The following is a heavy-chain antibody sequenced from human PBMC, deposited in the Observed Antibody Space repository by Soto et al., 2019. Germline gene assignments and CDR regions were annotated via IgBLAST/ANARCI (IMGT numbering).Heavy chain of an antibody. D-gene: IGHD2-15*01. CDR3: ARDVQVVVAATRDYYYMDV. CDR1: GIIFTGFG. Sequence: GGSLRLSCAASGIIFTGFGMHWVRQAPGKGPEWVAIIRYDGSNTYYADSVKGRFTISRDNAKNSLYLQMNSLGAEDTAVYYCARDVQVVVAATRDYYYMDVWGKGTTVTVSS. J-gene: IGHJ6*03. V-gene: IGHV3-30*02. CDR2: IRYDGSNT.